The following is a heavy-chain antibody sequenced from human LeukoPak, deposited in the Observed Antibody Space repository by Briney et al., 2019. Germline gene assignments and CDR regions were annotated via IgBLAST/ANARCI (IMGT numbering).Heavy chain of an antibody. CDR2: ISSSGSTI. J-gene: IGHJ6*04. CDR3: AELGITMIGGV. D-gene: IGHD3-10*02. V-gene: IGHV3-48*03. CDR1: GFTFSSYE. Sequence: PGGSLRLSCAASGFTFSSYETNWVRQAPGKGLEWVSYISSSGSTIYYADSVKSRFTISRDNAKNSLYLQMNSLRAEDTAVYYCAELGITMIGGVWGKGTTVTISS.